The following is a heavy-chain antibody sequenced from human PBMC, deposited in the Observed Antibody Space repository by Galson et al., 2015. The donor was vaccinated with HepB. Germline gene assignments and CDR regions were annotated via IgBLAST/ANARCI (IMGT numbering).Heavy chain of an antibody. Sequence: SVKVSCKASGGTFSSYAISWVRQAPGQGLEWMGGIIPIFGTANYAQKFQGRVTITADESTSTAYMELSSLRSEDTAVYYCARGGPRGLRGAFDIWGQGTMVTVSS. V-gene: IGHV1-69*13. CDR3: ARGGPRGLRGAFDI. CDR1: GGTFSSYA. CDR2: IIPIFGTA. J-gene: IGHJ3*02. D-gene: IGHD5-12*01.